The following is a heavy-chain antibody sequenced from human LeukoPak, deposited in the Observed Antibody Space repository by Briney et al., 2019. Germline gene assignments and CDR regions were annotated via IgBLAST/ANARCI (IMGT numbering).Heavy chain of an antibody. J-gene: IGHJ4*02. CDR2: ISYDGSNK. D-gene: IGHD3-22*01. CDR1: GFTFSSYS. V-gene: IGHV3-30*18. Sequence: TGGSLRLSCAASGFTFSSYSMNWVRQAPGKGLEWVAVISYDGSNKYYADSVKGRFTISRDNSKNTLFLQMNSLRAEDTAVYYCAKDRRGITMIVALDYWGQGTLVTVSS. CDR3: AKDRRGITMIVALDY.